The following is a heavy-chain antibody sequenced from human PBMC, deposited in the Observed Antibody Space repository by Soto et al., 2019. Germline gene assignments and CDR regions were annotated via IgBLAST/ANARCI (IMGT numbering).Heavy chain of an antibody. V-gene: IGHV3-15*07. CDR3: TIAPQWLVRKFDY. CDR1: GITFSNAW. J-gene: IGHJ4*02. CDR2: IKSKTDGGTT. Sequence: GGSLRLCCAASGITFSNAWMYWDSQAPGKGLEWVGRIKSKTDGGTTDYAAPVKCRFTTTRDDPKNTLYLQMDSLKTDDAAVYYCTIAPQWLVRKFDYWGQGTLVTVSS. D-gene: IGHD6-19*01.